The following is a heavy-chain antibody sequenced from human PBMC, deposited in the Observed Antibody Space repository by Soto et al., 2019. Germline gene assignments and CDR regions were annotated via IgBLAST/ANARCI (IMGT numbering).Heavy chain of an antibody. D-gene: IGHD5-12*01. CDR3: SRGWDGYDSNWFDP. V-gene: IGHV2-26*01. J-gene: IGHJ5*02. CDR1: GFSLSNASMG. CDR2: IFSNDEK. Sequence: QVTLKESGPVLVKPTETLTLTCTVSGFSLSNASMGVSWIRQPPGKALEWLAHIFSNDEKSYSTSLKSRLTNAKDTSNSRVVLTMTNIDPVDTATYYCSRGWDGYDSNWFDPWGQGTLVTVSS.